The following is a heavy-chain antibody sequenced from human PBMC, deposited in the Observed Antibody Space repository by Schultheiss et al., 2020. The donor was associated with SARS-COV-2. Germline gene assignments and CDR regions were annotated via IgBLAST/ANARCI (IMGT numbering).Heavy chain of an antibody. J-gene: IGHJ4*02. CDR3: ARAHCSGGSCYYFDY. CDR2: IKQDGSEK. D-gene: IGHD2-15*01. V-gene: IGHV3-7*01. CDR1: GFTFSSYW. Sequence: GESLKISCAASGFTFSSYWMSWVRQAPGKGLEWVANIKQDGSEKYYVDSVKGRFTISRDNAKNSLYLQMNSLRAEDTAVYYCARAHCSGGSCYYFDYWGQGTLVTVSS.